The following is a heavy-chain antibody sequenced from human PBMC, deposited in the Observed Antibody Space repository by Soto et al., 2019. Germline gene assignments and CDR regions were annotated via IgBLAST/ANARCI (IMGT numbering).Heavy chain of an antibody. CDR3: ARSPRRITMVRGVILDAFDI. D-gene: IGHD3-10*01. CDR2: INHSGST. CDR1: GGSFSGYY. Sequence: PSETLSLTCAFYGGSFSGYYWSWIRQPPGKGLEWIGEINHSGSTNYNPSLKSRVTISVDTSKNQFSLKLSSVTAADTAVYYCARSPRRITMVRGVILDAFDIWGQGTMVTVSS. V-gene: IGHV4-34*01. J-gene: IGHJ3*02.